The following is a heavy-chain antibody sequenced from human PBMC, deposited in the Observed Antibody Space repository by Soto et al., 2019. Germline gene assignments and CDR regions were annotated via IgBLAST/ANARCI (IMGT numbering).Heavy chain of an antibody. V-gene: IGHV1-46*01. Sequence: ASVKVSCKASGYTFTSYYMHWVRQAPGQGLEWMGIINPSGGSTSYAQKFQGRVTMTRDTSTSTVYMDLTGLTSDDTAVYFCARDPSDSSGNYDYWGQGTLVTVPS. D-gene: IGHD3-22*01. CDR2: INPSGGST. CDR3: ARDPSDSSGNYDY. CDR1: GYTFTSYY. J-gene: IGHJ4*02.